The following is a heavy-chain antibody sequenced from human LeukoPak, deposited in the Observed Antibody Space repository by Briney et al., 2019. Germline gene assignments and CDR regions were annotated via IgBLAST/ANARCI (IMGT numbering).Heavy chain of an antibody. CDR1: GFTFSTYA. CDR3: YIPYYDTSAYKGY. V-gene: IGHV3-23*01. Sequence: GGSLRLSCAASGFTFSTYAMSWVRQAPGKGLEWVSAISGSGGSTYYADSVKGRFTISRDNSKNTLYLQMNSLRAEDTAVYYCYIPYYDTSAYKGYWGQGTLVTVSS. J-gene: IGHJ4*02. D-gene: IGHD3-22*01. CDR2: ISGSGGST.